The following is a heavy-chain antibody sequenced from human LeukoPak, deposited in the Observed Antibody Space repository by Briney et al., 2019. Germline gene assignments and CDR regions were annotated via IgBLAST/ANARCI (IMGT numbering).Heavy chain of an antibody. Sequence: ASVKVSCKASGYTFTSYGISWVRQAPGQGLEWMGWISAYNGNTNYAQKLQGRVTMTRDTSISTAYMELSRLRSDDTAVYYCARDSSGLYYDSSGSHVDYWGQGTLVTVSS. V-gene: IGHV1-18*01. D-gene: IGHD3-22*01. J-gene: IGHJ4*02. CDR2: ISAYNGNT. CDR3: ARDSSGLYYDSSGSHVDY. CDR1: GYTFTSYG.